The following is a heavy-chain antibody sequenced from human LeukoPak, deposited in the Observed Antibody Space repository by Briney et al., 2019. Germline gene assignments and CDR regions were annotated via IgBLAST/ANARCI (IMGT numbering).Heavy chain of an antibody. Sequence: SETLSLTGTVAGGSISSGSYYWTWIRQPAGKGLEWIGRIYTSGRTNDNPSLKSRVTRSIDTSMNQFSLKLSSVTAADTVFFYWPKTAYDIFTGYYSGGGPFDYWGQGTLVTVSS. CDR2: IYTSGRT. V-gene: IGHV4-61*02. J-gene: IGHJ4*02. D-gene: IGHD3-9*01. CDR3: PKTAYDIFTGYYSGGGPFDY. CDR1: GGSISSGSYY.